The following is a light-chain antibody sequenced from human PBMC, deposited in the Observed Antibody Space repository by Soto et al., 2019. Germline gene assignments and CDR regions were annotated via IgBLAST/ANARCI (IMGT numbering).Light chain of an antibody. CDR2: EVS. CDR3: SSYTSSRGVV. J-gene: IGLJ2*01. V-gene: IGLV2-18*02. Sequence: QSALTQPPSVSGSPGQSVTISCTGTSSDVGSYNRVSWYQQPPGTAPKLMIYEVSNRPSGVPDRFSGSKSGNTASLTISGLQAEDEADYYCSSYTSSRGVVFGGGTQLTVL. CDR1: SSDVGSYNR.